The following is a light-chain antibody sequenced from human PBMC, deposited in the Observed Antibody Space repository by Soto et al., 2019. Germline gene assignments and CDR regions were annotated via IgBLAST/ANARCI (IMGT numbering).Light chain of an antibody. CDR2: DAS. J-gene: IGKJ5*01. Sequence: EIVLTHSPATLSLSPWERATLSCGASQSVSSYLAWYQQKPGQAPRLLIYDASNRATGIPARFSGSGSGTDFTPTISSLQPEDVATYFCQQSHSTPPAFGQGTRLEIK. V-gene: IGKV3-11*01. CDR3: QQSHSTPPA. CDR1: QSVSSY.